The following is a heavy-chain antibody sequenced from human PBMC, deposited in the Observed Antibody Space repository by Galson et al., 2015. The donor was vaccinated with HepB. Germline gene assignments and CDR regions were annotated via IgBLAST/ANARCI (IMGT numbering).Heavy chain of an antibody. Sequence: SLRLSCAASGFTFSNYGMHWVRQAPGKGLEWVAVMSNDGSNKYYVDSMKGRFTISRDNSKNTLYLQMNSLRAEDTAVYYCAKDLIASTSCCPGHWGQGTLVTVSS. D-gene: IGHD2-2*01. CDR3: AKDLIASTSCCPGH. J-gene: IGHJ4*02. CDR1: GFTFSNYG. V-gene: IGHV3-30*18. CDR2: MSNDGSNK.